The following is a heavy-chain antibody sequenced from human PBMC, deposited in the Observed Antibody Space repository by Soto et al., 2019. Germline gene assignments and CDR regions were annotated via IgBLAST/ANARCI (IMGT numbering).Heavy chain of an antibody. CDR2: INHSGST. V-gene: IGHV4-34*01. CDR3: ARAFRRYSNGGRRFDP. CDR1: GGSFSGYY. Sequence: SETLSLTCAVYGGSFSGYYWTWIRQPPGKGLEWIGEINHSGSTNYNPSLKSRVTISVNTAKNQFSLKLSSVTAEDTAVYYCARAFRRYSNGGRRFDPWGQGTLVTVSS. J-gene: IGHJ5*02. D-gene: IGHD5-18*01.